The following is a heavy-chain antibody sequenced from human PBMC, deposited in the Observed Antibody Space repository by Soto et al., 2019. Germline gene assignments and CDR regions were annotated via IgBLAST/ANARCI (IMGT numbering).Heavy chain of an antibody. Sequence: ASVKVSCKASGYTFTSYGISWVRQAPGQGLEWMGWISAYNGNTNYAQKLQGRVTMTTDTSTSTAYMELRSLRSDDTAVYYCARDRYCSSTSCHYGAYYYYGMDVWGQGTTVTVS. V-gene: IGHV1-18*01. CDR3: ARDRYCSSTSCHYGAYYYYGMDV. CDR1: GYTFTSYG. J-gene: IGHJ6*02. CDR2: ISAYNGNT. D-gene: IGHD2-2*01.